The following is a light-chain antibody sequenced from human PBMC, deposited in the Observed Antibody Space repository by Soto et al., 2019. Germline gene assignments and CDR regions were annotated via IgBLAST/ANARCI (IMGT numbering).Light chain of an antibody. J-gene: IGKJ1*01. CDR3: QQYGSSLWT. Sequence: EIVLTQSPGTLSFSPGERATLSCRSSQSVSSSYLAWYQQKPGQAPRLLIYGASSRATGIPGRFSGSGSGTDFTLTISRLEPEDFAVYYCQQYGSSLWTFGQGTKVDIK. CDR1: QSVSSSY. V-gene: IGKV3-20*01. CDR2: GAS.